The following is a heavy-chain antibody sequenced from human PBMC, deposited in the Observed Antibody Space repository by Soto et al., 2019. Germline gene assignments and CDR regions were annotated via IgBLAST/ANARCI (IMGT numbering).Heavy chain of an antibody. J-gene: IGHJ4*02. CDR2: IDYDGTRK. D-gene: IGHD2-15*01. Sequence: QVQLVESGGGVVRPGRSLRLSCVGSGFTFSAHGMHWVRQAPGKPLEWVAGIDYDGTRKYYADSVEGRFTISRDDSQKRLFLQRNSLKEEETAVYYCATDNWPTPSWFGNWGRGPLVIVSS. V-gene: IGHV3-33*01. CDR1: GFTFSAHG. CDR3: ATDNWPTPSWFGN.